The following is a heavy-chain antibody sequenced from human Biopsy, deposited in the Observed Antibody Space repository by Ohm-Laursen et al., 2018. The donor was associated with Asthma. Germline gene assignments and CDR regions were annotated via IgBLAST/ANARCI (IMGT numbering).Heavy chain of an antibody. CDR3: ARKAGSCISRTCYSLDF. J-gene: IGHJ4*02. V-gene: IGHV1-69*13. Sequence: SVKVSCKPLGGTFNTYVIGWVRHAPGQGIEWMGWINSVFGTTTYPQKFQDRATITADDSTSTVYMELSSLRSEDTAVYYCARKAGSCISRTCYSLDFWGQGTLVTVSS. CDR2: INSVFGTT. D-gene: IGHD2-2*01. CDR1: GGTFNTYV.